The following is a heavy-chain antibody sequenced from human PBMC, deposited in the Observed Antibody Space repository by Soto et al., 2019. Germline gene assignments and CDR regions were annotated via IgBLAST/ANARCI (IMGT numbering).Heavy chain of an antibody. CDR3: ATSGGDDVYYYFEY. V-gene: IGHV1-24*01. CDR2: FDPEDGET. CDR1: GYTLTELS. D-gene: IGHD2-21*02. Sequence: ASVKVSCKVSGYTLTELSMHWVRQAPGKGLEWMGGFDPEDGETIYAQKFQGRVTMTEDTSTDTAYMELSSLRSEDTAVYYCATSGGDDVYYYFEYWGQGTLVIVSS. J-gene: IGHJ4*02.